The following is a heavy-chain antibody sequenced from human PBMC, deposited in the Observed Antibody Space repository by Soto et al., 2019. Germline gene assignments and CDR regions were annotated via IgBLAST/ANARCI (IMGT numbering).Heavy chain of an antibody. J-gene: IGHJ3*02. Sequence: SVKVSCKASGGTFSSYTISWVRQAPGQGLEWMGRTIPILGIANYAQKFQGRVTITADKSTSTAYMELSSLRSEDTAVYYCARRAYDYIWGSYRRDAFDIWGQGTMVTVSS. CDR1: GGTFSSYT. CDR2: TIPILGIA. V-gene: IGHV1-69*02. D-gene: IGHD3-16*01. CDR3: ARRAYDYIWGSYRRDAFDI.